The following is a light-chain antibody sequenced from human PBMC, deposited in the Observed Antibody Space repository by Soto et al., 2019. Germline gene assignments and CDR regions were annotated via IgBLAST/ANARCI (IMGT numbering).Light chain of an antibody. CDR2: DVS. Sequence: QSVLAQPASVSGSPGQSIAISCTGTSSDVGGYSYGSWYQQQPGKAPKLVISDVSNRPSGVSDRFSGSKSGNTASLTISGLQTEDEADYYCASYTTSSTYVFGTGTKVTVL. J-gene: IGLJ1*01. CDR3: ASYTTSSTYV. V-gene: IGLV2-14*01. CDR1: SSDVGGYSY.